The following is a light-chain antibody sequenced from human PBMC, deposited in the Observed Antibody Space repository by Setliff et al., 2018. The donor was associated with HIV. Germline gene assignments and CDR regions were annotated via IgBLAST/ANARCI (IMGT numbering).Light chain of an antibody. J-gene: IGLJ1*01. CDR2: EVS. CDR3: CSYASSGSLV. V-gene: IGLV2-23*02. Sequence: QSALTQPASVSGSPGQSITISCTGTSSDVGSYNFVSWYQQHPGKAPKLILYEVSQWPSGVYNHFSGSKSGNTASLTISGLQTEDEADYYCCSYASSGSLVFGTGTKVTVL. CDR1: SSDVGSYNF.